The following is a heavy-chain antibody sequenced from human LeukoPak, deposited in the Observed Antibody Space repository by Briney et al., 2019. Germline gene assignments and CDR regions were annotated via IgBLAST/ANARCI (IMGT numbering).Heavy chain of an antibody. CDR2: IRSKANSYAT. V-gene: IGHV3-73*01. CDR1: GFTFSGSA. J-gene: IGHJ6*03. CDR3: TRLSRNYYYYMDV. Sequence: GGSLRLSCAASGFTFSGSAMHWARQASGKGLEWVGRIRSKANSYATAYAASVKGRFTISRDDSKNTAYLQMNSLKTEDTAVYYCTRLSRNYYYYMDVWGKGTTVTVSS.